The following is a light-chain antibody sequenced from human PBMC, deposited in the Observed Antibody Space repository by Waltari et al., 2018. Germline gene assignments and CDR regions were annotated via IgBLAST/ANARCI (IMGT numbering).Light chain of an antibody. CDR1: KGIRND. CDR3: LQDYIYPWT. J-gene: IGKJ1*01. Sequence: AIQMTQSPSSLSASVGDRGTITCRASKGIRNDLGWYQQKPGKAPKLLIYAASSLQSGVPSRFSGTGSGTDFTLTISSLQPEDFATYYCLQDYIYPWTFGQGTKVEIK. CDR2: AAS. V-gene: IGKV1-6*01.